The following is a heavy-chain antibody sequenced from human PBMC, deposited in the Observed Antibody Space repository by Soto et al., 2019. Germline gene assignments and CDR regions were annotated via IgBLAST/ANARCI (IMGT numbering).Heavy chain of an antibody. CDR2: VSAGGDYT. CDR1: GFTFSSYA. Sequence: GGSLRLSCAASGFTFSSYAMTWVRQAPGKGLEWVSSVSAGGDYTYYGDSVKGRFTISRDNSKYTLYLQLNSLRAEDTALYFCAKDLTLSTSWPYYFDYWGQGTLVTVSS. D-gene: IGHD6-13*01. J-gene: IGHJ4*02. CDR3: AKDLTLSTSWPYYFDY. V-gene: IGHV3-23*01.